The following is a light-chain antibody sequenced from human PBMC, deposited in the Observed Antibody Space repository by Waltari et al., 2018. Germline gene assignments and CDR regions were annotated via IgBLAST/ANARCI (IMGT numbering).Light chain of an antibody. V-gene: IGLV2-23*01. J-gene: IGLJ1*01. CDR1: SSDIASYNL. CDR3: YAYAGTRGV. CDR2: EAN. Sequence: QSALTQPASVSGSPGQSITISCTGTSSDIASYNLVSWYQQHPGKAPKLIIYEANKRPSWVSSRSSGSKSGKTASLTISGPQAGDEANYYCYAYAGTRGVFGTGTKVTVL.